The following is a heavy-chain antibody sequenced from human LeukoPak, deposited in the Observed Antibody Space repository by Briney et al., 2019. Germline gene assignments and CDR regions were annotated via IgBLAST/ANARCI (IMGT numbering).Heavy chain of an antibody. V-gene: IGHV4-61*02. CDR2: IHTSGTT. D-gene: IGHD3-22*01. CDR3: AREYYDSNKAPAFDI. CDR1: GGAISSGSHY. Sequence: SQTLSLTCTVSGGAISSGSHYWSCIRQSAGKGLEWIGRIHTSGTTNSNPSLKSRVTISVDTSKNQFSLKLSSVTAADTAVYYCAREYYDSNKAPAFDIWGQGTMVTVS. J-gene: IGHJ3*02.